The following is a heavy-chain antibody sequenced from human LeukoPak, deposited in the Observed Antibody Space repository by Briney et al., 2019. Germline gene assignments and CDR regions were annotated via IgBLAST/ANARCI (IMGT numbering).Heavy chain of an antibody. CDR3: ARDLWLLRFIDY. CDR1: GFTFSSSS. V-gene: IGHV3-48*01. D-gene: IGHD3-22*01. CDR2: ISTSGGTI. J-gene: IGHJ4*02. Sequence: GGSLRLSCAASGFTFSSSSMNWVRQAPEKGLEWVSYISTSGGTIYYADSVKGRFTISRDNAKNSLYLQMNSLRAEDTAVYYCARDLWLLRFIDYWGQGTLVTVSS.